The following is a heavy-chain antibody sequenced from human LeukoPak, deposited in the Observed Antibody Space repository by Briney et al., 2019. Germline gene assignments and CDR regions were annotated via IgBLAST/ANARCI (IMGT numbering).Heavy chain of an antibody. CDR3: ARMVIDSFDH. CDR2: IKYSGNT. D-gene: IGHD3-22*01. J-gene: IGHJ4*02. V-gene: IGHV4-31*03. Sequence: SQTLSLTCTVSGGSINSGGHDWSWIRQHPGKGLEWIGNIKYSGNTYYNPSLKRRVSISRDTSMNQFSLKLTSVTAADTAVYYCARMVIDSFDHWGLGTLVTVSS. CDR1: GGSINSGGHD.